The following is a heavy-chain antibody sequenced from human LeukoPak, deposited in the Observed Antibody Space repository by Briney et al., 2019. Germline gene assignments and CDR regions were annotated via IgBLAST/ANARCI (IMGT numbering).Heavy chain of an antibody. CDR3: AKRGVVIRVILVGFHKEAYYFDS. CDR1: GITLSNYG. Sequence: GGSLRLSCAVSGITLSNYGMSWVRQVPGKGLEWVAGISGSGGGTNYADSVKGRFTISRDNPKNTLFLQMNNLRAEDTAVYFYAKRGVVIRVILVGFHKEAYYFDSWGQGALVTVSS. J-gene: IGHJ4*02. D-gene: IGHD3-22*01. V-gene: IGHV3-23*01. CDR2: ISGSGGGT.